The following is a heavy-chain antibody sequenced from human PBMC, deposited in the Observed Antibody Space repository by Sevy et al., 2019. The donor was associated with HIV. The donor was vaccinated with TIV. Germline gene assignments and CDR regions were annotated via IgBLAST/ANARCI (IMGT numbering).Heavy chain of an antibody. CDR3: ARGKRRDGYNYSY. J-gene: IGHJ4*02. Sequence: GGSLRLSCAASGFTFSSYSMNWVRQAPDKGLEWVSYISSSSSTIYYADSVKGRFTISRDNAKNSLYLQMNSLRDEDTAVYYCARGKRRDGYNYSYWGQGTLVTVSS. CDR2: ISSSSSTI. V-gene: IGHV3-48*02. D-gene: IGHD5-12*01. CDR1: GFTFSSYS.